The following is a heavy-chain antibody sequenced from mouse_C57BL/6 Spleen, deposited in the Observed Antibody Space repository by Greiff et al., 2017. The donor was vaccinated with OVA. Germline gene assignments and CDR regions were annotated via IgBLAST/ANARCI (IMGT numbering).Heavy chain of an antibody. CDR1: GYTFTDHT. V-gene: IGHV1-78*01. J-gene: IGHJ4*01. CDR3: ARCDYEDYAMDY. CDR2: IYPRDGST. D-gene: IGHD2-13*01. Sequence: VKLVESAAELVKPGASVKISCKVSGYTFTDHTIHWMKQRPEQGLEWIGYIYPRDGSTKYNEKFKGKATLTADKSSSAAYMQLNSLTSEDSAVYFCARCDYEDYAMDYWGQGTSVTVSS.